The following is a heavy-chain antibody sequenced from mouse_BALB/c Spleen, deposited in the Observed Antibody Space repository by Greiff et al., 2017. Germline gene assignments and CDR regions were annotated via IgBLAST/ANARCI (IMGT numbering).Heavy chain of an antibody. D-gene: IGHD2-3*01. V-gene: IGHV2-4-1*01. Sequence: QVQLQQSGPGLVQPSQSLSITCTASGFSLTSYGVHWVRQSPGKGLEWLGVIWSGGSTDYNAAFISRLSISKDNSKSQVFFKMNSLQADDTAIYYCARGWLLRGGAMDYWGQGTSVTVSS. CDR3: ARGWLLRGGAMDY. CDR2: IWSGGST. CDR1: GFSLTSYG. J-gene: IGHJ4*01.